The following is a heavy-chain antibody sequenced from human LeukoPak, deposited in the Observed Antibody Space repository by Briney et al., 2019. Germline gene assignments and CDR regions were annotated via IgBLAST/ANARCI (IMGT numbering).Heavy chain of an antibody. V-gene: IGHV4-59*01. Sequence: SETLSLTCTVSGGSISSYYWSWIRQPPGKGPEWIGYIYYSGSTNYNPSLKSRVTISVDTSKNQFSLKLSSVTAADTAVYYCARNLGDFWSGYYSAFDIWGQGTMVTVSS. CDR3: ARNLGDFWSGYYSAFDI. D-gene: IGHD3-3*01. CDR2: IYYSGST. J-gene: IGHJ3*02. CDR1: GGSISSYY.